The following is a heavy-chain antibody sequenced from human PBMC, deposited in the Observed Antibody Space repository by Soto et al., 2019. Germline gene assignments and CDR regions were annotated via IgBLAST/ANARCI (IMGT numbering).Heavy chain of an antibody. CDR2: IIPIFGTA. J-gene: IGHJ5*02. CDR3: AAYDSSGYYYPLGFDP. CDR1: GGTFSSYA. Sequence: ASVKVSCKASGGTFSSYAISCVRQAPGQGLEWMGGIIPIFGTANYAQKFQGRVTITADESTSTAYMELSSLRSEDTAVYYCAAYDSSGYYYPLGFDPWGQGILVTVSS. D-gene: IGHD3-22*01. V-gene: IGHV1-69*13.